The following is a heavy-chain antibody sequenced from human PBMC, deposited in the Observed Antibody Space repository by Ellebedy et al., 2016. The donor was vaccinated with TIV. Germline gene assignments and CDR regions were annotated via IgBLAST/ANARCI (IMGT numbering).Heavy chain of an antibody. D-gene: IGHD4-17*01. J-gene: IGHJ4*02. CDR3: SKDQAPLHDYGDKVFEY. Sequence: GGSLRLSCAASGFKFDDYGMHWVRQAPGKGLEWVASIGWDSDNIAYAESVRGRFTISRDNAKKSLYLQMDSLRPEDTALYYCSKDQAPLHDYGDKVFEYWGQGARVTVSS. CDR2: IGWDSDNI. CDR1: GFKFDDYG. V-gene: IGHV3-9*01.